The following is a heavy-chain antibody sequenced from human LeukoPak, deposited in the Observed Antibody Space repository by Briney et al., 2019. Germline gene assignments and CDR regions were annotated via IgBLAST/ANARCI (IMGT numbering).Heavy chain of an antibody. Sequence: GASVKVSCKASGYTFTSYYMHWVRQAPGQGLEWMGIINPSGGSTSYAQKFQGRVTMTRDMSTSTVYMELSSLRSEDTAVYYCARDQGGDYYDSSGYYPFDYWGQGTLVTVSS. CDR2: INPSGGST. CDR1: GYTFTSYY. J-gene: IGHJ4*02. V-gene: IGHV1-46*01. CDR3: ARDQGGDYYDSSGYYPFDY. D-gene: IGHD3-22*01.